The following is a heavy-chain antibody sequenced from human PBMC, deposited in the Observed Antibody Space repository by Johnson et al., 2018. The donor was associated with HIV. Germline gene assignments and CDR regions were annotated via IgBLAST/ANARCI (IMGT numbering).Heavy chain of an antibody. J-gene: IGHJ3*02. V-gene: IGHV3-23*04. CDR3: TRDQRTGTTCTEGAFDI. CDR1: GFTFSSYA. Sequence: VQLVESGGGVVQPGRSLRLSCAASGFTFSSYAMSWVRQAPGKGLEWVSAISGSGGSTYYADSVKGRVTISRDNSKNTLYLQMNSLRAEDAAVYYCTRDQRTGTTCTEGAFDIWGQGTMVTVSS. CDR2: ISGSGGST. D-gene: IGHD1-1*01.